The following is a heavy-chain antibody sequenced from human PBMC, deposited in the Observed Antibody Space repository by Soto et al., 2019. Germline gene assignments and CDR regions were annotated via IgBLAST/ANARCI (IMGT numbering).Heavy chain of an antibody. CDR2: IYYSGST. CDR3: ARGEAFRYCSGGSCNYYYYYGMDV. CDR1: GGSISSGDYY. Sequence: SETLSLTCTVSGGSISSGDYYWSWIRQPPGKGLEWIGYIYYSGSTYYNPSLKSRVTISVDTSKDQFSLKLSSVTAADTAVYYCARGEAFRYCSGGSCNYYYYYGMDVWGQGTTVTVSS. J-gene: IGHJ6*02. V-gene: IGHV4-30-4*01. D-gene: IGHD2-15*01.